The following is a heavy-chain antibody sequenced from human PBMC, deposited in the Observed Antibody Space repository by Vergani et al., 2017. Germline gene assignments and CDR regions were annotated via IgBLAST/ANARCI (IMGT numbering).Heavy chain of an antibody. D-gene: IGHD3-16*01. CDR2: IYYSGST. V-gene: IGHV4-39*07. CDR3: ARDGDYDYVWGSYLWVG. Sequence: QLQLQESGPGLVKPSETLSLTCTVSGGSISSSSYYWGWIRQPPGKGLEWIGSIYYSGSTYYNPSLKSRVTISVDTSKNQFSLKLSSVTAADTAVYYCARDGDYDYVWGSYLWVGWGQGTLVTVSS. CDR1: GGSISSSSYY. J-gene: IGHJ4*02.